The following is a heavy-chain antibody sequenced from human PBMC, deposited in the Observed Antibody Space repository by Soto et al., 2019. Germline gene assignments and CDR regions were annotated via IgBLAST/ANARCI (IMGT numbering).Heavy chain of an antibody. J-gene: IGHJ6*03. CDR2: IYYTGST. CDR1: GGSISDYY. CDR3: ARLPSVAFYYYYMDV. V-gene: IGHV4-59*08. Sequence: SETLSLTCTVSGGSISDYYWNWIRQPPGKGLEWIGFIYYTGSTNYNPSLKSRVTISVDTSKSQFSLKVTSVTAADTAVYYCARLPSVAFYYYYMDVWGKGTTVTVSS. D-gene: IGHD2-2*01.